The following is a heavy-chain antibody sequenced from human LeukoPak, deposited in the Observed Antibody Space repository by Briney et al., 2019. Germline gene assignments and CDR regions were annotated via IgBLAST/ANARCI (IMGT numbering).Heavy chain of an antibody. CDR1: GGSISNYY. CDR3: ARDNYDSSGYVRGAFDI. V-gene: IGHV4-59*01. D-gene: IGHD3-22*01. CDR2: IYYSGST. Sequence: PSETLSLTCTVSGGSISNYYWSWIRQPPGKGLEWIGYIYYSGSTNYNPSLKSRVTISVDTSKNQFSLKLSSVTAADTAVYYCARDNYDSSGYVRGAFDIWGQGTMVTVSS. J-gene: IGHJ3*02.